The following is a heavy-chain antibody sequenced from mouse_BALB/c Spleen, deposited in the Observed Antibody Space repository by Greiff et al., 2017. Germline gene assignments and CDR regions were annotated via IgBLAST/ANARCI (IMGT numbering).Heavy chain of an antibody. Sequence: EVKLVESGGGLVKPGGSLKLSCAASGFTFSSYTMTWVRQTPEKGLEWVATISSGGSYNYYPDSVKGRFTISSDNANDTLYLQISSLKSEDTAMYYCTRSSELGRAIDDWGQGTSVTVSS. CDR3: TRSSELGRAIDD. V-gene: IGHV5-6-4*01. CDR1: GFTFSSYT. D-gene: IGHD4-1*01. CDR2: ISSGGSYN. J-gene: IGHJ4*01.